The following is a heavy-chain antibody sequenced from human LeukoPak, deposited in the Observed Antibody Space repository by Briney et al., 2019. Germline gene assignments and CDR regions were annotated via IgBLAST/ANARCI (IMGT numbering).Heavy chain of an antibody. J-gene: IGHJ4*02. V-gene: IGHV4-59*01. CDR3: ARGGVQGVVIIGNFDY. CDR1: GDSISSYY. Sequence: SETLSLTCTVSGDSISSYYWSWIRQPPGKGLEWIGYIYYSGSTNYNPSLKSRVTISVDTSKNQFSLKLSSVTAADTAVYYCARGGVQGVVIIGNFDYWGQGTLVAVSS. CDR2: IYYSGST. D-gene: IGHD3-3*01.